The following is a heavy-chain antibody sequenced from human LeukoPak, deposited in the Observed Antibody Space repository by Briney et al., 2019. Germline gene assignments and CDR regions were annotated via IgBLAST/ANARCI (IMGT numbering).Heavy chain of an antibody. D-gene: IGHD5-18*01. CDR1: GFTFSTYW. CDR2: INSDGSST. Sequence: PGGSLRLACAASGFTFSTYWIHWVRQVPGKGLVWVSRINSDGSSTSYADSAKGRFTISSDNAKNTLYLQMDSLRVEDTAVYYCAKDHEDTTLGTPIGFCYGGQGTLVTVSS. J-gene: IGHJ4*02. V-gene: IGHV3-74*01. CDR3: AKDHEDTTLGTPIGFCY.